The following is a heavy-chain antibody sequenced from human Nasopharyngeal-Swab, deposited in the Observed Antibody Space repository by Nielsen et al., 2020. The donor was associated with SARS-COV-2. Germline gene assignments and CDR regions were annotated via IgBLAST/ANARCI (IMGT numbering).Heavy chain of an antibody. J-gene: IGHJ4*02. CDR2: IYHSGST. Sequence: SQTLSLTCAVSGYSISSGYYWGWIRQPPGKGLEWIGSIYHSGSTYYNPSLKSRVTISVDTSKKQFSLKLSSVTAADTAVYYCARHFPLSGIGVVITTPQIYFDYWGQGTLVTVSS. V-gene: IGHV4-38-2*01. CDR1: GYSISSGYY. CDR3: ARHFPLSGIGVVITTPQIYFDY. D-gene: IGHD3-22*01.